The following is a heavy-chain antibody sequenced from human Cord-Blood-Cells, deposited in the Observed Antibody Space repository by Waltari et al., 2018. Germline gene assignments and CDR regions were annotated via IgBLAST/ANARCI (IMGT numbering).Heavy chain of an antibody. V-gene: IGHV1-24*01. Sequence: QVQLVQSGAEVKKPGAAGKVSCKVSGYTLTELSMHRLRQAPGKGLEGMGGFDPEDGETIYAQKFQGRVTMTEDTSTDTAYMELSSLRSEDTAVYYCATAPPMVRGVIKYYFDYWGQGTLVTVSS. CDR3: ATAPPMVRGVIKYYFDY. CDR2: FDPEDGET. CDR1: GYTLTELS. D-gene: IGHD3-10*01. J-gene: IGHJ4*02.